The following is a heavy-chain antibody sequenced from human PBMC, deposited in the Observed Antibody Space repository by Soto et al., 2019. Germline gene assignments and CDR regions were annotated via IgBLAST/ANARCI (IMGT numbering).Heavy chain of an antibody. Sequence: PSETLSLTCAVYGESFSNHYWTWSRQSPGKGLEWVGEINYSGSTRYNWSLGSRVTISVDTSKNQFSLMVTSVTAEDTAVYYCARGVVYRDVGLAYGMDVWGQGTTVTVSS. D-gene: IGHD3-22*01. CDR2: INYSGST. J-gene: IGHJ6*02. CDR1: GESFSNHY. CDR3: ARGVVYRDVGLAYGMDV. V-gene: IGHV4-34*01.